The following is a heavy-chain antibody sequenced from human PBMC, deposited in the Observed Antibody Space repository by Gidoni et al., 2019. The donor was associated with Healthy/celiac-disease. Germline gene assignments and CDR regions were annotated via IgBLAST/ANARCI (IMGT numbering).Heavy chain of an antibody. J-gene: IGHJ4*02. CDR2: INHSGST. D-gene: IGHD4-17*01. Sequence: QVQLQQWGAGLLKPSETLSLTCAVYGGSFSGYYWCWIRQPPGKGLEWIGEINHSGSTNYNPALKSRVTISVDTSKNQFSLKLSSVTAADTAVYYCARVAYYGGNVYWGQGTLVTVSS. CDR1: GGSFSGYY. V-gene: IGHV4-34*01. CDR3: ARVAYYGGNVY.